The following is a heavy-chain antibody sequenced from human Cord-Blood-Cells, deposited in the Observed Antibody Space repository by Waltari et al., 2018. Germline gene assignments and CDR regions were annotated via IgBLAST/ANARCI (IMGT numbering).Heavy chain of an antibody. Sequence: QLQLQESGPGLVKPSETLSLTCTVSGGSISSSSYYWGWIRQPPGKGLEWIGSNYYSGTPYDNPSLRSRVTISVETSKNQFSLKLSSVTAADTAVYYCASRWAYDFWSGYYFVYWGQGTLVTVSS. CDR3: ASRWAYDFWSGYYFVY. J-gene: IGHJ4*02. V-gene: IGHV4-39*01. D-gene: IGHD3-3*01. CDR2: NYYSGTP. CDR1: GGSISSSSYY.